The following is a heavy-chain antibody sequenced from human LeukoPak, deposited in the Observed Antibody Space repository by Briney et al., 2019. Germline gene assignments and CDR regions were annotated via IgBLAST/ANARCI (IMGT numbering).Heavy chain of an antibody. CDR2: INPNSGGT. CDR1: GGTFSSYA. CDR3: AREHSSGYYFDY. V-gene: IGHV1-2*02. D-gene: IGHD3-22*01. Sequence: ASVKVSCKASGGTFSSYAISWVRQAPGQGLEWMGWINPNSGGTNYAQKFQGRVTMTRDTSISTAYMELSRLRSDDTAVYYCAREHSSGYYFDYWGQGTLVTVSS. J-gene: IGHJ4*02.